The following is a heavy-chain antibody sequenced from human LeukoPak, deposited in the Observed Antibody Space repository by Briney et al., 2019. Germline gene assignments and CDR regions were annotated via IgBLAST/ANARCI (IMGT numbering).Heavy chain of an antibody. CDR3: ARGLAYYYDSSAYFLDY. J-gene: IGHJ4*02. Sequence: GGTLRLSCAASGFSFSSHGMSWVRQAPGKGLEWVSGIIGGAGGTYYADSVKGRFTISRDNSKNTLYLQMNSLRPEDTAVYYCARGLAYYYDSSAYFLDYWGQGTLVTVSS. D-gene: IGHD3-22*01. CDR2: IIGGAGGT. CDR1: GFSFSSHG. V-gene: IGHV3-23*01.